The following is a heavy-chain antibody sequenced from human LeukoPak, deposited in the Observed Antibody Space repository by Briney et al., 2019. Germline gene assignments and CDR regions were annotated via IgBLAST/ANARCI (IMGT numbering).Heavy chain of an antibody. D-gene: IGHD1-26*01. CDR1: GGSFSGYY. V-gene: IGHV4-34*01. CDR3: ARVQGESGSNGDY. CDR2: INHSGST. Sequence: QASETLSLTCAVYGGSFSGYYWSWIRQPPGKGLEWIGEINHSGSTNYNPSLKSRVTISVDTSKNQFSLKLSSVTAADTAVYYCARVQGESGSNGDYWGQGTLVTVSS. J-gene: IGHJ4*02.